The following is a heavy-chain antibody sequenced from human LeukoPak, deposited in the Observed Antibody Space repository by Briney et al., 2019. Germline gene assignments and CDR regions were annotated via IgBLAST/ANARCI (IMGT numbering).Heavy chain of an antibody. V-gene: IGHV4-61*02. D-gene: IGHD3-22*01. Sequence: PSETLSLTCTVSCNSISSGDNYWSWIRQPAGKGLEWIGRIYTSGSTNYNPSLKSRVTISGDTSKNQFSLRLSSVTAADTAVYYCARASYSYDINGWVPFDYWGQGTLVTVSS. CDR2: IYTSGST. J-gene: IGHJ4*02. CDR1: CNSISSGDNY. CDR3: ARASYSYDINGWVPFDY.